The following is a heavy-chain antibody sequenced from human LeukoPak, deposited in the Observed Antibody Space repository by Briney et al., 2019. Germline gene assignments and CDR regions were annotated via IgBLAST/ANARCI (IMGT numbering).Heavy chain of an antibody. J-gene: IGHJ4*02. CDR3: AKDMYSSSWYYFDY. CDR1: GFTFSSHG. D-gene: IGHD6-13*01. Sequence: GRSLRLSCAASGFTFSSHGMHWVRQAPGKGLEWVAVISYDGSNKYYADSVKGRFTISRDNSKNTLYLQMNSLRAEDTAVYYCAKDMYSSSWYYFDYWGQGTLVTVSS. V-gene: IGHV3-30*18. CDR2: ISYDGSNK.